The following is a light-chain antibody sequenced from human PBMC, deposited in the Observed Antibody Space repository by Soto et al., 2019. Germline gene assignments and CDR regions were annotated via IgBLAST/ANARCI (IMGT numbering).Light chain of an antibody. CDR2: GAS. V-gene: IGKV3-20*01. Sequence: LRLSPGSMCFSPGERATLSCRASQSVSSSYLAWYQQKPGQAPRLLIYGASSRATGIPDRFSGSGSGTDFTLTISRLEPEDFAVYYCQQYGSSPWTFGQGTKVDIK. CDR1: QSVSSSY. CDR3: QQYGSSPWT. J-gene: IGKJ1*01.